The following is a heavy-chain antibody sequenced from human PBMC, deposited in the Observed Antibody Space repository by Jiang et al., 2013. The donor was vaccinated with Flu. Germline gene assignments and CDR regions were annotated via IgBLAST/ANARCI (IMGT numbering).Heavy chain of an antibody. V-gene: IGHV2-5*02. J-gene: IGHJ4*02. Sequence: KPTQTLTLTCAFSGFSLGISGVSVGWIRQPPGKALDWLALVYWDDDKRYSPSLKSRITITTDTSKNQVVLTLTNMDPVDTATYYCARGRYADYSDYFDYWGQGTLVTVSS. CDR3: ARGRYADYSDYFDY. CDR2: VYWDDDK. D-gene: IGHD4-17*01. CDR1: GFSLGISGVS.